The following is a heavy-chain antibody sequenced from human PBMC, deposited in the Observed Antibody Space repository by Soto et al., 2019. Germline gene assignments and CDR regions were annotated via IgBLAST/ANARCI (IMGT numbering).Heavy chain of an antibody. V-gene: IGHV4-34*01. CDR3: ARESRGYFDDP. CDR1: GGSFSGYY. D-gene: IGHD3-9*01. J-gene: IGHJ5*02. CDR2: INHSGST. Sequence: SETLSLTCAVYGGSFSGYYCSCIRHPPGKGLEWIVEINHSGSTNYNPSLKSRVTISVDTSKNQFSLKLSSVTAADTAVYYCARESRGYFDDPWGQGTLVTVSS.